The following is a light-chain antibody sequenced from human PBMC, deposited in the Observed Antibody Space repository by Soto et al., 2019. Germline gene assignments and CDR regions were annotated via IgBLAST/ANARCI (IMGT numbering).Light chain of an antibody. J-gene: IGKJ3*01. CDR1: QGINNY. V-gene: IGKV1-9*01. CDR2: AAS. Sequence: IQLTHSPSSLSASVLYIVTITFRASQGINNYLASYQQKPGKAPRLLIFAASTFQSGVPSRFSGSGSGTDFTLTISSLQPEDFATYYCQKFNGFPRSFGPGTKVDIK. CDR3: QKFNGFPRS.